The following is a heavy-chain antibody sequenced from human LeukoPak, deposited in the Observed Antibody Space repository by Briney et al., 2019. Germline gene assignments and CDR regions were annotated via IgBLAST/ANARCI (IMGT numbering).Heavy chain of an antibody. CDR3: ARGRSSGYYYVPSFHFDY. CDR2: INHSGST. CDR1: GGSFSGYY. V-gene: IGHV4-34*01. Sequence: SETPSLTCAVYGGSFSGYYWSWIRQPPGKGLEWIGEINHSGSTNYNPSLKSRVTISVDTSKNQFSLKLSSVTAADTAVYYCARGRSSGYYYVPSFHFDYWGQGTLVTVSS. D-gene: IGHD3-22*01. J-gene: IGHJ4*02.